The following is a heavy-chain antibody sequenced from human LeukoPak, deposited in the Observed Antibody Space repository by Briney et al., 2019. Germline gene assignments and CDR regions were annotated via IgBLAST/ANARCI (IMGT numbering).Heavy chain of an antibody. CDR2: IYYSGST. V-gene: IGHV4-31*03. CDR1: GGSISSGGYY. J-gene: IGHJ4*02. CDR3: ARARAFGVVIWDFDY. Sequence: PSETLSLTCTVSGGSISSGGYYWSWIRQHPGKALEWIGYIYYSGSTYYNPSLKSRVTISVDTSKNQFSLKLSSVTAADTAVYYCARARAFGVVIWDFDYWGQGTLVTVSS. D-gene: IGHD3-3*01.